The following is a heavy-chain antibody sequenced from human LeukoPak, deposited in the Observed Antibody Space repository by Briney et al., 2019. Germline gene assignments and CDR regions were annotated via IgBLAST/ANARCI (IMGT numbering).Heavy chain of an antibody. CDR3: ARDSLTMIVGRQKRGLDY. Sequence: PGGSLRLSCAASGFTFSNYNVNWVRQAPRKGLEWVSSIRSSTTYVYYADSVKGRFTISRDNAKNSLYLQMNSLRAEDTAVYYCARDSLTMIVGRQKRGLDYWGQGTLVTVSS. D-gene: IGHD3-22*01. J-gene: IGHJ4*02. V-gene: IGHV3-21*01. CDR2: IRSSTTYV. CDR1: GFTFSNYN.